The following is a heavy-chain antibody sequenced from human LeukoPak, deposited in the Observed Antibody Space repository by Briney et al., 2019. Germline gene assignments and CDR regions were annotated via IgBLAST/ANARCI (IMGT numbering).Heavy chain of an antibody. Sequence: GRSLRLSCAASGFTFSSYAMHWVRQAPGKGLEWVAVISYDGSNKYYADSVKGRFTISRDNSKNTLYLQMNSLRAEDTAVYYCARDYSSSWYAPYYFDYWGQGTLVTVSS. CDR3: ARDYSSSWYAPYYFDY. CDR1: GFTFSSYA. D-gene: IGHD6-13*01. V-gene: IGHV3-30-3*01. CDR2: ISYDGSNK. J-gene: IGHJ4*02.